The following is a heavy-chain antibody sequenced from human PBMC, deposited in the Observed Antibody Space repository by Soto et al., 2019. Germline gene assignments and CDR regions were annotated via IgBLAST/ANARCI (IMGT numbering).Heavy chain of an antibody. V-gene: IGHV3-23*01. Sequence: EVQLLESGGGLVQPGGSLRLSCVGSGFTFINHAMNWVRQAPGKGLEWVSGITGGGDKTFDADSVKGRFTISRDNSKNTVNLQMNRLRADDTAVYYCVRKVLGSTSRPEYWYFDRWGRGTRVTVSS. J-gene: IGHJ2*01. CDR2: ITGGGDKT. D-gene: IGHD3-16*01. CDR3: VRKVLGSTSRPEYWYFDR. CDR1: GFTFINHA.